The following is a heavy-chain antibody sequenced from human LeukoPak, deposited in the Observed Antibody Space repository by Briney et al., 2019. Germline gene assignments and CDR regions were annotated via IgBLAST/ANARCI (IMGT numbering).Heavy chain of an antibody. CDR1: GFTFSSYS. CDR3: AGESGGGSGEAFDI. J-gene: IGHJ3*02. D-gene: IGHD2-15*01. CDR2: IGSSSKSK. V-gene: IGHV3-21*01. Sequence: GGSLRLSCAASGFTFSSYSMNWVRQAPGKGLEWVSSIGSSSKSKYYADSVKGRFTTTRDNAKNSVFLQMNSLRAEDTAMYYCAGESGGGSGEAFDIWGQGTMVTVSS.